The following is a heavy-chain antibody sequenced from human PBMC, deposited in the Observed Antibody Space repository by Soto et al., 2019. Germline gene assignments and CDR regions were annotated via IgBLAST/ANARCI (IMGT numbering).Heavy chain of an antibody. D-gene: IGHD6-13*01. CDR1: GYTFTSYY. J-gene: IGHJ4*02. CDR3: ARGSRDSSSWYFKNPY. Sequence: QVQLVQSGAEVKKPGASVKVSCKASGYTFTSYYMHWVRQAPGQGLEWMGIINPSGGSTSYAQKFQGRVTMTRDTSTSTVYMELSSLSSEDTAVYYCARGSRDSSSWYFKNPYWGQGTLVTVSS. CDR2: INPSGGST. V-gene: IGHV1-46*03.